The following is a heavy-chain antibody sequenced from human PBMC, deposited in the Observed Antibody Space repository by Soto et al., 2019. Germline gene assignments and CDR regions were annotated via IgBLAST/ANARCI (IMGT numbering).Heavy chain of an antibody. V-gene: IGHV4-61*05. Sequence: SETLSLTCTLSDDFSSNNGHYWSWIRQPPGKGLEWIGYIYYSGSTNYNPSLKSRVTISVDTSKNQFSLKLSSVTAADTAVYYCARTYYYDSSGYPDAFDIWGKGTMVTVSS. CDR3: ARTYYYDSSGYPDAFDI. CDR1: DDFSSNNGHY. D-gene: IGHD3-22*01. J-gene: IGHJ3*02. CDR2: IYYSGST.